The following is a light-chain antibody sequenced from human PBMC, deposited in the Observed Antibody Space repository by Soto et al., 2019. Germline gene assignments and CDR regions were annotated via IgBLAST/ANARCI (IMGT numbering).Light chain of an antibody. J-gene: IGLJ1*01. Sequence: QCVLTQPPSASGTPGQRFTISCSGSISNIGSNYVYWYQQLPGTAPKLLIYSHNQRPSGVPDRFSGSESGTSASLAISGLRSDDEADYYCAAWDDSLRGYVFGTGTKVTVL. CDR1: ISNIGSNY. CDR3: AAWDDSLRGYV. CDR2: SHN. V-gene: IGLV1-47*02.